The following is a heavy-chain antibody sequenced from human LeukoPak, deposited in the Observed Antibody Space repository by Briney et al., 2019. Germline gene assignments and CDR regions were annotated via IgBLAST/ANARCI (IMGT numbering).Heavy chain of an antibody. D-gene: IGHD3-22*01. CDR3: ARSSGFGGFDY. J-gene: IGHJ4*02. CDR2: IYTSGST. V-gene: IGHV4-4*07. CDR1: GGSISSNY. Sequence: PSQTLSLICTVSGGSISSNYWSWIRQPAGKGLEWIGRIYTSGSTNYNPSLKSRVTMSVDTSKNQFSLKVSSVTAADTAVYYCARSSGFGGFDYWGQGTLVTVSS.